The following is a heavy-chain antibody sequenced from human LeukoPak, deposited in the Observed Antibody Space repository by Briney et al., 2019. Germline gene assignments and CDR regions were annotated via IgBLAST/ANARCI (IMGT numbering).Heavy chain of an antibody. J-gene: IGHJ4*02. D-gene: IGHD1-26*01. CDR2: TRNKANSYTT. V-gene: IGHV3-72*01. Sequence: GGSLRLSCAASGFTFSDHYMDWVRQAPGKGLEWVGRTRNKANSYTTEYAASVKGRITISRDDSKNSLYLQMNSLKTEDTAVYYCARVRYSGSYYFDYWGQGTLVTVSS. CDR3: ARVRYSGSYYFDY. CDR1: GFTFSDHY.